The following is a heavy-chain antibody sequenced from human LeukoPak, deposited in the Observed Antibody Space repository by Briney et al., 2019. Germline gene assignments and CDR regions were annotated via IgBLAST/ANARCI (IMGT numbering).Heavy chain of an antibody. Sequence: GGSLRLSCAASGFTFRLYVMTWVRQAPGKGLEWVSAITGSGGSIYYADSVRGRFTISRDNSKNTLYLQMNSLGAEDTAVYYCAHPSTPDYGGLDYWGQGTLVTVSS. J-gene: IGHJ4*02. CDR3: AHPSTPDYGGLDY. V-gene: IGHV3-23*01. CDR2: ITGSGGSI. D-gene: IGHD4-17*01. CDR1: GFTFRLYV.